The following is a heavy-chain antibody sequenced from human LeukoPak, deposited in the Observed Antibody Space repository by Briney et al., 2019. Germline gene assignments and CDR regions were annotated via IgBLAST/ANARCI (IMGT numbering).Heavy chain of an antibody. V-gene: IGHV3-74*01. CDR2: INSDGSST. Sequence: PGGSLRLSCAASGFTFSSYWMHWVRQAPGKGLVWISRINSDGSSTSYADSVKGRFTISRDNAKNTLYLQMNSLRAEDTAVYYCARGVGYCSSTSCYWWFDPWGQGTLVTASS. D-gene: IGHD2-2*01. CDR1: GFTFSSYW. J-gene: IGHJ5*02. CDR3: ARGVGYCSSTSCYWWFDP.